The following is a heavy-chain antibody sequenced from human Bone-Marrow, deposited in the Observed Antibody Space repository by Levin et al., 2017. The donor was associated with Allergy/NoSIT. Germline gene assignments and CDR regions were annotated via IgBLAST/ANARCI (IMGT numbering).Heavy chain of an antibody. D-gene: IGHD5-18*01. CDR3: ARDTRHGVDTWFDP. V-gene: IGHV4-4*07. Sequence: SETLSLTCSVSDFNARYWSWIRQSAGKGLEWIGRIFVSGTTYYNPSLKSRVTMSVDASTNQISLRLTSVTAADAAVYYCARDTRHGVDTWFDPWGQGILVTVSS. CDR2: IFVSGTT. CDR1: DFNARY. J-gene: IGHJ5*02.